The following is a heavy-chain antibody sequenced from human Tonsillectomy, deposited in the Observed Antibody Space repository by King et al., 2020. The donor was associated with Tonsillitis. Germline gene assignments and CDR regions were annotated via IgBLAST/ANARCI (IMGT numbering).Heavy chain of an antibody. CDR2: IFYSGET. D-gene: IGHD2-21*01. Sequence: QLQESGPGLVKPSQTLSLTFTVSGGSISSGDYYWGWIRQPPGKGLEWIGDIFYSGETYYNPSLTSRVTISVDTSKNQFYLKLNSVTASATAVYYCARDPVVVDAPSGYSGMDVWGQGTTVTVSS. J-gene: IGHJ6*02. V-gene: IGHV4-30-4*01. CDR1: GGSISSGDYY. CDR3: ARDPVVVDAPSGYSGMDV.